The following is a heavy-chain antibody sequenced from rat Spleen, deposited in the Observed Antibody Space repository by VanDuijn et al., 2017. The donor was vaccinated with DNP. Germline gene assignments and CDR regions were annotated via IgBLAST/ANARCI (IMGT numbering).Heavy chain of an antibody. CDR1: GFSLTDYS. V-gene: IGHV2-19*01. CDR2: IRSGGST. J-gene: IGHJ4*01. CDR3: TRGGGAMDA. Sequence: QVQLKESEPGLVQPSQTLSLTCNVSGFSLTDYSVHWVRPPPGKGLEWMGRIRSGGSTDYNSALKSRLSISRDTSKSQVFLKMNSLQTADTAIYFCTRGGGAMDAWGQGTSVTVSS. D-gene: IGHD4-3*01.